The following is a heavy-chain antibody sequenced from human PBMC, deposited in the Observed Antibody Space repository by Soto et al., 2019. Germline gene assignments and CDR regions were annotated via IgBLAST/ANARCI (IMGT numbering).Heavy chain of an antibody. CDR1: GCSISSSSYY. V-gene: IGHV4-39*02. CDR3: AKEYGGIDY. J-gene: IGHJ4*02. Sequence: SETLSLTCTVSGCSISSSSYYWGWILQPPGKGLEWIGNIYYSGNIYYNPSLKSRVTISVDTSKNQLSLKLSSVTAADTAVYYCAKEYGGIDYWGQGTLVTVSS. CDR2: IYYSGNI. D-gene: IGHD2-15*01.